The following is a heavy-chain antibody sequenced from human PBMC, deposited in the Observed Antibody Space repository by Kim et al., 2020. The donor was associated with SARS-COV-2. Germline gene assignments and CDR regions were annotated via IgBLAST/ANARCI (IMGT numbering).Heavy chain of an antibody. CDR2: INSRGDST. D-gene: IGHD6-13*01. V-gene: IGHV3-23*01. J-gene: IGHJ2*01. CDR3: AKAHSITAAGSNRYFDL. CDR1: GFTFSSCA. Sequence: GGSLRLSCAASGFTFSSCAMSWVRQAPGKGLEWVSAINSRGDSTYYTDYVKGRFTISRDNSNNTLFLQMNSLRVEDTAVYYCAKAHSITAAGSNRYFDLWGRGTLITVSS.